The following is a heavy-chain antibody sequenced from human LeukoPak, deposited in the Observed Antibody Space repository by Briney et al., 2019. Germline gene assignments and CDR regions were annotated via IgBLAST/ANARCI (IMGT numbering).Heavy chain of an antibody. V-gene: IGHV4-34*01. CDR3: ARLLIAAADYGRDY. Sequence: SETLSLTCAVYGGSFSGYYWSWIRQPPGKGLEWIGEINHSGSTNYNPSLKNRVTISVDKSKNQFSLKLSSVTAADTAVYYCARLLIAAADYGRDYWGQGTLVTVSS. CDR2: INHSGST. CDR1: GGSFSGYY. D-gene: IGHD6-13*01. J-gene: IGHJ4*02.